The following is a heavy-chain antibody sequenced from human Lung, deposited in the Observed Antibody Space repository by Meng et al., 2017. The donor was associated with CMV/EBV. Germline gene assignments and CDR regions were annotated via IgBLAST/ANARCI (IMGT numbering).Heavy chain of an antibody. CDR2: VSGCDGET. CDR1: GYTFSSYG. J-gene: IGHJ3*02. V-gene: IGHV1-18*01. CDR3: VRDWECIARSDFFDI. D-gene: IGHD1-26*01. Sequence: ASXXVSXKASGYTFSSYGISWVRQASGQGLEWMGWVSGCDGETNYAQEIEGRVTMTTDTSTSTVYMELRSLRSDDTAVYYCVRDWECIARSDFFDISGQGXTVTVSS.